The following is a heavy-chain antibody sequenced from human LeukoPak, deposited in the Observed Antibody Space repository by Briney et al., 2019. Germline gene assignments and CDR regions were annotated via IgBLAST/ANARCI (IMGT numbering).Heavy chain of an antibody. CDR2: INSDGSST. V-gene: IGHV3-74*01. CDR1: GFTFSSYW. D-gene: IGHD2-15*01. J-gene: IGHJ3*02. CDR3: AREVVAANYAFDI. Sequence: GSLRLSCVVSGFTFSSYWMHWVRQAPGKGLVWVSRINSDGSSTSYADSVKGRFTISRDNAKNTLYLQMNSLRAEDTAVYYCAREVVAANYAFDIWGQGTMVTVSS.